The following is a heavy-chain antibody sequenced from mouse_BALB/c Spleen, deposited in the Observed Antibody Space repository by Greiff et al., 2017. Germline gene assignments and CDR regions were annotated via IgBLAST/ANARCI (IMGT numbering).Heavy chain of an antibody. CDR3: ARGGDDYGSSYVWYFEV. D-gene: IGHD1-1*01. Sequence: EVQLQQSGAELVRPGALVKLSCKASGFNIKDYYMHWVKQRPEQGLEWIGWIDPENGNTIYDPKFQGKASITAVTSSNTAYLQLSSLTSEDTAVYYCARGGDDYGSSYVWYFEVWGAGTTVTVSS. J-gene: IGHJ1*01. CDR1: GFNIKDYY. CDR2: IDPENGNT. V-gene: IGHV14-1*02.